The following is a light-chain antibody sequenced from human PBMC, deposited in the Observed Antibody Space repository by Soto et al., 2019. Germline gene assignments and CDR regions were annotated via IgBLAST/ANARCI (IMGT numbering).Light chain of an antibody. J-gene: IGKJ1*01. CDR2: AAS. V-gene: IGKV3-20*01. CDR3: QQYDTSPRT. CDR1: QSLGSGY. Sequence: EIVLTQSPGTLSLSPGERATLSCRASQSLGSGYLAWYRQKPGQAPRILIYAASSRATGVPDRFSGSGSGTDFSLTISRLEPEDFAVYYCQQYDTSPRTFGQGTKVDIK.